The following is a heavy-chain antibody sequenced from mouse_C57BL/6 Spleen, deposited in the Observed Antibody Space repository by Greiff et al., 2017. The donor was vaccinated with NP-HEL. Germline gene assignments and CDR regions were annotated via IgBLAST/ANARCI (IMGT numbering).Heavy chain of an antibody. CDR1: GYTFTSYG. D-gene: IGHD1-1*01. CDR3: AHYYGSSTYYAMDY. V-gene: IGHV1-81*01. CDR2: LYPRSGNT. J-gene: IGHJ4*01. Sequence: QVQLQQSGAELARPGASVKLSCKASGYTFTSYGISWVKQRTGQGLEWIGELYPRSGNTYYNEKFKGKATLTADKSSSTAYMELRSLTSDDSAVYYCAHYYGSSTYYAMDYWGQGTSVTVSS.